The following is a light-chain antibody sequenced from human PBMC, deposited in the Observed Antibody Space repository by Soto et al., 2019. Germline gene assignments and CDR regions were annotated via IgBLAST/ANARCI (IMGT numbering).Light chain of an antibody. Sequence: EVVCPQSPGTLSLSAGERSTLSCISSQSVSSSYLAWYQQKPGQAPRLLIYGASSRATGIPDRFSGSGSGTDFTLTISRLEPEDFAVYYCQQYGSSPRTFGQGTKVDIK. V-gene: IGKV3-20*01. CDR3: QQYGSSPRT. J-gene: IGKJ1*01. CDR2: GAS. CDR1: QSVSSSY.